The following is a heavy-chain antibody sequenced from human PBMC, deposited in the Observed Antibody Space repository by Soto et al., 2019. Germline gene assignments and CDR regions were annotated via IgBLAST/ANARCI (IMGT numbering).Heavy chain of an antibody. CDR2: IIHILGIA. CDR3: ASRYDIGDY. CDR1: GGTFSSYT. V-gene: IGHV1-69*02. J-gene: IGHJ4*02. Sequence: QVQLVQSGAEVKKPGSSVKVSCKASGGTFSSYTISWVRQAPGQGLEWMGRIIHILGIANYAQKFQGRVTITADKSTSTAYMELSSLRSEDTAVYYCASRYDIGDYWGQGTLVTVSS. D-gene: IGHD3-9*01.